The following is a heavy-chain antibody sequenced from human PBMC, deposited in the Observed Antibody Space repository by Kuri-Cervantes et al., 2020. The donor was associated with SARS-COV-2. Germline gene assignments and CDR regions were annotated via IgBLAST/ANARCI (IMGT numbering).Heavy chain of an antibody. CDR1: GFTVSSNY. J-gene: IGHJ4*02. Sequence: GESLKISCAASGFTVSSNYMSWVRQAPGKGLEWVSVIYSGGSTYYADSVKGRFTISRDNSKNTLYLQMNSLGAEDTAVYYCASGILYRWEGYFDYWGQGTLVTVSS. CDR2: IYSGGST. V-gene: IGHV3-53*01. CDR3: ASGILYRWEGYFDY. D-gene: IGHD2-15*01.